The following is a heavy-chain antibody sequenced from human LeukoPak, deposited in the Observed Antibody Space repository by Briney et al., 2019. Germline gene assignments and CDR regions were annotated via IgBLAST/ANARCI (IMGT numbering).Heavy chain of an antibody. D-gene: IGHD1-26*01. V-gene: IGHV3-30*18. CDR3: AKSDSGSYYVLDY. Sequence: TGGSLRLSCAASGFTFSSYGMHWVRQAPGKGLEWVAVISYDGSNKYYADSVKGRFTISRDNSKNTLYLQMDSLRAEDTAVYYCAKSDSGSYYVLDYWGQGTLVTVSS. CDR2: ISYDGSNK. J-gene: IGHJ4*02. CDR1: GFTFSSYG.